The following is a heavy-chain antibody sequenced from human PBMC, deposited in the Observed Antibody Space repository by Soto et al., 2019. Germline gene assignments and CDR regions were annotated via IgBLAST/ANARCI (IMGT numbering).Heavy chain of an antibody. CDR3: AKEGIGSGTYLRASDI. V-gene: IGHV3-23*01. J-gene: IGHJ3*02. CDR1: GFTFSSYA. D-gene: IGHD3-10*01. Sequence: GGSLRLSCAASGFTFSSYAMSWVRQAPGKGLEWVSAISGSGSSTYYADSVKGRFTISRDNSKNTLYLQMNSLRAEDTAVYYCAKEGIGSGTYLRASDIWGRGTMVTVSS. CDR2: ISGSGSST.